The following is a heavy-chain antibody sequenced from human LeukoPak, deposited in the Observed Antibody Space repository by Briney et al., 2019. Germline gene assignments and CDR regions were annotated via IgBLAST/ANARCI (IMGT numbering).Heavy chain of an antibody. D-gene: IGHD4-17*01. CDR3: AARGDYGDYVRFDY. CDR2: IIPIFGTA. V-gene: IGHV1-69*01. J-gene: IGHJ4*01. Sequence: SSVKVSCKASGGTFSSYAMSWVRQAPGQGLEWMGGIIPIFGTANYAQKFQGRVTITADESTSTAYMELSSLRSEDTAVYYCAARGDYGDYVRFDYWGQGTLVTVSS. CDR1: GGTFSSYA.